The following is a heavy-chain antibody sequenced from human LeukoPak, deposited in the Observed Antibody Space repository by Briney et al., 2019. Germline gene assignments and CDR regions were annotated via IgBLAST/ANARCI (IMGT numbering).Heavy chain of an antibody. CDR2: TYYRSKWYN. Sequence: SQTLSVSCAISGDRFTCNNAAWIWIRQSPSRGLEWLGRTYYRSKWYNDYAVSVKSRITINPATSKNHFSLQLNSVTPEDTSVYYCAREHQDAFDIWGPGTMVTVS. CDR1: GDRFTCNNAA. CDR3: AREHQDAFDI. J-gene: IGHJ3*02. V-gene: IGHV6-1*01.